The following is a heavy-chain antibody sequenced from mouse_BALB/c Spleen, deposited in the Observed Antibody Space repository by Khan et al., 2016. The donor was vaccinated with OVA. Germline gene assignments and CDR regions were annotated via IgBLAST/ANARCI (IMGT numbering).Heavy chain of an antibody. CDR3: ARSTYRYAFAY. CDR2: MIYSGNT. Sequence: VQLKQSGPSLVKPSQTLSLTCSVTGDSITSGYWSWIRKFPGNKLEYMGYMIYSGNTYYNPSLKSRISITRHTSKNQYYLQLNSVTTEDIATYYCARSTYRYAFAYWGQGTLVTVSA. D-gene: IGHD2-14*01. J-gene: IGHJ3*01. CDR1: GDSITSGY. V-gene: IGHV3-8*02.